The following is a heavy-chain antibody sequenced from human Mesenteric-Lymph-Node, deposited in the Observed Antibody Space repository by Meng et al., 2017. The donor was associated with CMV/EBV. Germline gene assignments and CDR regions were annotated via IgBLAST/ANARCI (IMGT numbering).Heavy chain of an antibody. D-gene: IGHD3-3*01. CDR2: IKNKANSYAT. CDR1: GFPFSGSA. J-gene: IGHJ4*02. Sequence: GFPFSGSAMHWVRQASGKGLEWVGRIKNKANSYATAYAASVKGRFTISRDDSKNTAYLQMNSLKTEDTAVYYCIPDFWSGYLYYFDYWGQGTLVTVSS. CDR3: IPDFWSGYLYYFDY. V-gene: IGHV3-73*01.